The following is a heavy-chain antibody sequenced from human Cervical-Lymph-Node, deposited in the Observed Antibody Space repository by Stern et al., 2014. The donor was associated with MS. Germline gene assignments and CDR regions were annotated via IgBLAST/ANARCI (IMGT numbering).Heavy chain of an antibody. CDR2: IIPIFGRT. CDR1: GGTLSNYA. D-gene: IGHD3-3*01. Sequence: QLVQSGAEVKKPGSSVKVSCKASGGTLSNYAINWVRQAPGQGPEWMGGIIPIFGRTNYAQKFQGRVTITADESANTEYMELSSLRSEDTAVYYCATGVDAAYFFDLWGQGTLVTVS. CDR3: ATGVDAAYFFDL. V-gene: IGHV1-69*01. J-gene: IGHJ4*02.